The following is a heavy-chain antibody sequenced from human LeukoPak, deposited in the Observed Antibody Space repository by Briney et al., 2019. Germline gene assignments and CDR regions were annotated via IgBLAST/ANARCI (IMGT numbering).Heavy chain of an antibody. V-gene: IGHV4-59*01. CDR3: ARGPDDSSEKALYYFHY. CDR2: IYYSGST. D-gene: IGHD3-22*01. CDR1: GGSISSYY. J-gene: IGHJ4*02. Sequence: SETLSLTCTVSGGSISSYYWNWIRQPPGKGLEWIGYIYYSGSTNYNPSLKSRVTISVDTSKSQFSLKLNSVTAADTAVYYCARGPDDSSEKALYYFHYWGQGTLVTVSS.